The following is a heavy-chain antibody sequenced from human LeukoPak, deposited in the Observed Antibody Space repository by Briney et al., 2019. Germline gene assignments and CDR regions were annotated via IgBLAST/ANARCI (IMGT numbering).Heavy chain of an antibody. Sequence: SQTLSLTCAISGDSVSSNTAAWSWIRQSPSRGLEWLGRTYYKSDWYNDYAVSVKSRIIINPDTSKNQFSLNLSSVTAADTAVYYCARPTIFEYYFDYWGQGTLVTVSS. CDR1: GDSVSSNTAA. D-gene: IGHD3-9*01. CDR3: ARPTIFEYYFDY. CDR2: TYYKSDWYN. J-gene: IGHJ4*02. V-gene: IGHV6-1*01.